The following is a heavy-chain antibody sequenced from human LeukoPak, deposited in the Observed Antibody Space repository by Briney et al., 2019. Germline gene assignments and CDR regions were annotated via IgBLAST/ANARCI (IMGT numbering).Heavy chain of an antibody. V-gene: IGHV3-33*01. D-gene: IGHD5-18*01. CDR1: GLTFSSYG. CDR3: ARDHTAMVLYYGMDV. Sequence: GGSLRLSCAASGLTFSSYGMHWVRQAPGKGLEWVAVIWYDGSNKYYADSVKGRFTISRDNSKNTLYLQMNSLRAEDTAVYYCARDHTAMVLYYGMDVWGQGTTVTVSS. J-gene: IGHJ6*02. CDR2: IWYDGSNK.